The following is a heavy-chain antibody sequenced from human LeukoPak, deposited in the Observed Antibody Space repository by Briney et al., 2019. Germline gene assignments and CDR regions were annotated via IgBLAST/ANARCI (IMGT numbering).Heavy chain of an antibody. D-gene: IGHD2-21*02. Sequence: GGSLRLSCTASGFTFGDYAMSWFRQAPGKGLEWVGFIRSKAYGGTTEYAASVKGRFTISRDDSKSIAYLQMNSLKTEDTAVYYCTRLLLMGVVTAPDAFDIWGQGTMVTVSS. V-gene: IGHV3-49*03. CDR2: IRSKAYGGTT. CDR3: TRLLLMGVVTAPDAFDI. CDR1: GFTFGDYA. J-gene: IGHJ3*02.